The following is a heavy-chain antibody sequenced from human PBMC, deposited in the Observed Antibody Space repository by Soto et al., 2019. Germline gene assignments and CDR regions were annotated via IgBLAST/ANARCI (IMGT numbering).Heavy chain of an antibody. D-gene: IGHD2-15*01. CDR1: GGSFSGYY. CDR3: ARSRSRYCSGGSCYLDPFDY. Sequence: PSETLSLTCAVYGGSFSGYYWSWIRQPPGKGLEWIGEINHSGSTNYNPSLKSRVTISVDTSKNQFSLKLSSVTAADTAVYYCARSRSRYCSGGSCYLDPFDYWGQGTLVTVSS. CDR2: INHSGST. J-gene: IGHJ4*02. V-gene: IGHV4-34*01.